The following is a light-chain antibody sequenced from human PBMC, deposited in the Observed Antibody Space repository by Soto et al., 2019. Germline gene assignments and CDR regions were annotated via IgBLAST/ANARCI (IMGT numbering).Light chain of an antibody. CDR3: QAWDSSTEV. CDR2: QDS. V-gene: IGLV3-1*01. J-gene: IGLJ1*01. CDR1: KLGDKY. Sequence: SYELTQPPSVSVSPRQTASITCSGDKLGDKYACWYQQKPGQSPVLVIYQDSKRPSGIPERFSGSNSGNTATLTISGTQAMDEADYYCQAWDSSTEVFGTGTKLTVL.